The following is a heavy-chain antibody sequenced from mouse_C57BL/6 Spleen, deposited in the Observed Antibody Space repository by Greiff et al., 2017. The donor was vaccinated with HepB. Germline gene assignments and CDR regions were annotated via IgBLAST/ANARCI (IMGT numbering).Heavy chain of an antibody. CDR1: GFTFSSYA. CDR2: ISSGGDYI. CDR3: TRGGAREWYFDD. J-gene: IGHJ1*03. V-gene: IGHV5-9-1*02. Sequence: EVQGVESGEGLVKPGGSLKLSCAASGFTFSSYAMSWVRQTPEKRLEWVAYISSGGDYIYYADTVKGRFTISRDNARNTLYLQMSSLKSEDTAMYYCTRGGAREWYFDDWGTGTTVTVSS. D-gene: IGHD3-3*01.